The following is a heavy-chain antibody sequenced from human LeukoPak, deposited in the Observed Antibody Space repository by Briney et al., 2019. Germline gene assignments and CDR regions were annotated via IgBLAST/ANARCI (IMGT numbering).Heavy chain of an antibody. D-gene: IGHD3-22*01. CDR3: ARVPVVVITTYYFDD. CDR2: ISYDGSEI. CDR1: GFTFSSYA. Sequence: PGGSLRLSCVVSGFTFSSYAMHTVPQAPGKGLERVALISYDGSEIYYADSVKGRFTISRDNYKNTLYLQMNSLRAEDTAVYYCARVPVVVITTYYFDDWGQGTLVTVSS. V-gene: IGHV3-30*04. J-gene: IGHJ4*02.